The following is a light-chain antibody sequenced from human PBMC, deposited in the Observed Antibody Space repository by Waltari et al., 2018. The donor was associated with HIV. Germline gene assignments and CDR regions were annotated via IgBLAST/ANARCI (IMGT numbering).Light chain of an antibody. Sequence: QSVLTQPPSTSATPGQRVTIICSGASPNIGRHFVPWYQHLTGAPPNVLIYERVRPPAGVPDRFSCSEAGTSASLAISGLRSEDEADYYCAAWDNYLNAWVFGGGTRVTVL. CDR1: SPNIGRHF. V-gene: IGLV1-47*01. CDR3: AAWDNYLNAWV. J-gene: IGLJ3*02. CDR2: ERV.